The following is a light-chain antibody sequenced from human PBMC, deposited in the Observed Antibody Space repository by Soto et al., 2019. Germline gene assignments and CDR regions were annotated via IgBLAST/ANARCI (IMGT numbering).Light chain of an antibody. CDR1: SSDVGGYNY. CDR2: EVT. Sequence: QSVLTQPPSASGSPGQSVPISCTGTSSDVGGYNYVSWYQLHPGKAPKLMIYEVTKRPSGVPDRFSGSKSGNTASLTVSGLQAEDEADYYCSSYAGSNNFGVFGGGTKVTVL. J-gene: IGLJ2*01. V-gene: IGLV2-8*01. CDR3: SSYAGSNNFGV.